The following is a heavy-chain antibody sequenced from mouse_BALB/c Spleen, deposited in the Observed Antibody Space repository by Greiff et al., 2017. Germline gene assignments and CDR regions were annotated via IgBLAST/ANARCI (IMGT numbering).Heavy chain of an antibody. V-gene: IGHV5-17*02. CDR1: GFTFSSFG. CDR3: ARLNYGGSYPDY. Sequence: EVQLVESGGGLVQPGGSRKLSCAASGFTFSSFGMHWVRQAPEKGLEWVAYISSGSSTIYYAATVKGRFTISRDNPKNTLFLQMTSLRSEDTAMYYCARLNYGGSYPDYWGQGTTLTVSS. CDR2: ISSGSSTI. J-gene: IGHJ2*01. D-gene: IGHD1-1*01.